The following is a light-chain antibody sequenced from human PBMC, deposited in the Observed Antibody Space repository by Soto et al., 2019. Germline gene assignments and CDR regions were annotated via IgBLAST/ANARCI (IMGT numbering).Light chain of an antibody. V-gene: IGLV2-14*03. CDR1: SSDVGSDKY. Sequence: QSVLTQPASVSGSPGQSITISCTGTSSDVGSDKYVSWHQQHPGKAPKLIIYDVSNRPSGVSDRFSASKSGNTASLTISGLQPEDEADYYCCSYTSDITYVFGTGTKVTVL. CDR3: CSYTSDITYV. CDR2: DVS. J-gene: IGLJ1*01.